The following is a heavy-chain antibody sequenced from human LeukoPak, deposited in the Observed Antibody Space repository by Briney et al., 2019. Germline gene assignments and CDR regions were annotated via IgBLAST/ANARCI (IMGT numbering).Heavy chain of an antibody. CDR2: FHASGSN. Sequence: SETLSLTCTVSGGSISSRGYYWSWIRQPAGQRLEWIGRFHASGSNLYNPSLKGRVTLSVDTSKNNFSLRLDSVAAADTAVYYCASARSSSSFDYWGQGHLVTVSS. D-gene: IGHD6-6*01. CDR1: GGSISSRGYY. V-gene: IGHV4-61*02. CDR3: ASARSSSSFDY. J-gene: IGHJ4*02.